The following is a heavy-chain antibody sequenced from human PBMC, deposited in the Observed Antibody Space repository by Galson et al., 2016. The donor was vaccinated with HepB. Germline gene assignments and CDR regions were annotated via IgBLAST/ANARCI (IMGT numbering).Heavy chain of an antibody. V-gene: IGHV3-48*02. D-gene: IGHD3-22*01. CDR2: ISRSSTNI. CDR1: GFTFSSYT. Sequence: SLRLSCAASGFTFSSYTIHWVRQAPGKGLEWVSSISRSSTNIFYAGSVKGRFTISRDNAKSSLYLQMNSLTEEDTALYYCVRDFRSSGTFGCWGQGILVTVSS. CDR3: VRDFRSSGTFGC. J-gene: IGHJ4*02.